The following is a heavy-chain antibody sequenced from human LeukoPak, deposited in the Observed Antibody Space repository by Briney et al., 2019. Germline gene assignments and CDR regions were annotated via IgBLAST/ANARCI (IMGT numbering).Heavy chain of an antibody. D-gene: IGHD3-22*01. CDR3: ARVSREYYYDSSGYAIDY. J-gene: IGHJ4*02. CDR2: ISSSSSYI. CDR1: GFTFSSYS. V-gene: IGHV3-21*01. Sequence: GGSLRLSCAASGFTFSSYSMNWVRQAPGKGLEWVSSISSSSSYIYYADSVKGRFTISRDNAKNSLYLQMISLRAEDTAVYYCARVSREYYYDSSGYAIDYWGQGTLVTVSS.